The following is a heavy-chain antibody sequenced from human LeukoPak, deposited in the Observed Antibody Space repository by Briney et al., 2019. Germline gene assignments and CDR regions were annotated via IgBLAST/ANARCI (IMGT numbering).Heavy chain of an antibody. CDR1: GYTFTGHY. V-gene: IGHV1-2*02. CDR2: INPNTGGT. J-gene: IGHJ4*02. Sequence: ASVRVSCKASGYTFTGHYMHWVRQAPGQGLKWMGWINPNTGGTNYAQKFQGRVTMTRDTSITTAYMELSRLTSDDTAVYYCARSSSTSCYDYWGQGTLVTVSS. CDR3: ARSSSTSCYDY. D-gene: IGHD2-2*01.